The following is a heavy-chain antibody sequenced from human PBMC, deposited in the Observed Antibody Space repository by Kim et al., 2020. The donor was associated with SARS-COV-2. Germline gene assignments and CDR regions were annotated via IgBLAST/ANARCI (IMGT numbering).Heavy chain of an antibody. Sequence: GGSLRLSCAASGFTFSSYGMHWVRQAPGKGLEWVAVIWYDGSNKYYADSVKGRFTISRDNSKNTLYLQMNSLRAEDTAVYYCARQAARPRYYYYMDVWGKGAPGTLSS. J-gene: IGHJ6*03. V-gene: IGHV3-33*01. CDR1: GFTFSSYG. CDR3: ARQAARPRYYYYMDV. D-gene: IGHD6-6*01. CDR2: IWYDGSNK.